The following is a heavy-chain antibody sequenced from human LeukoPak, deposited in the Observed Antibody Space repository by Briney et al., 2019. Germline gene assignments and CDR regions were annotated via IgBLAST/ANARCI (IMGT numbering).Heavy chain of an antibody. D-gene: IGHD3-10*01. CDR2: INHGGIT. CDR3: ASKMITMVRGVIIGSGYYGMDV. J-gene: IGHJ6*02. Sequence: SESLTLTCAAYGVTFSGYYRRWIRQAPGKGLEWVGDINHGGITNYNPSLKSRVTISVDTSKNQFSLKLSPLTAADTAVYYCASKMITMVRGVIIGSGYYGMDVWGQGTTVTVSS. CDR1: GVTFSGYY. V-gene: IGHV4-34*01.